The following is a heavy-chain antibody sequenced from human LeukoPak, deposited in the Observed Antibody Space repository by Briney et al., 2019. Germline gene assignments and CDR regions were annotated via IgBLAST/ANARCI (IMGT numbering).Heavy chain of an antibody. CDR1: GYTFTAYA. Sequence: SVKVSCKASGYTFTAYAMIWVRQAPGQGLEWMGGIIPIFGTANYAQKFQGRVTITADESTSTAYMELSSLRSEDTAVYYCARAVIQEDWFDPWGQGTLVTVSS. D-gene: IGHD5-18*01. J-gene: IGHJ5*02. CDR2: IIPIFGTA. CDR3: ARAVIQEDWFDP. V-gene: IGHV1-69*13.